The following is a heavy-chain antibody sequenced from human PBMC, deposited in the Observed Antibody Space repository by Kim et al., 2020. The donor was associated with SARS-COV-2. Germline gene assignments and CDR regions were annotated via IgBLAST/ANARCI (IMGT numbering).Heavy chain of an antibody. Sequence: GGSLRLSCAASGFTFSSYAMSWVRQAPGKGLEWVSAISGSGGSTYYADSVKGRFTISRDNSKNTLYLQMNSLRAEDTAVYYCAKDRNYYYDSSYYFDYWGQGTLVTVSS. V-gene: IGHV3-23*01. CDR1: GFTFSSYA. D-gene: IGHD3-22*01. CDR3: AKDRNYYYDSSYYFDY. J-gene: IGHJ4*02. CDR2: ISGSGGST.